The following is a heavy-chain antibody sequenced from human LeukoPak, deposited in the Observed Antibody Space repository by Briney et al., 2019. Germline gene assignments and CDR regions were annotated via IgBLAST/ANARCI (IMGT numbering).Heavy chain of an antibody. Sequence: PSETLSLTCTVSGYSISSGYYWSWIRQPPGKGLEWIGEINHSGSTNYNPSLKSRVTISVDTSKNQFSLKLSSVTAADTAVYYCARDRSYRAAAGRGWFDPWGQGTLVTVSS. CDR2: INHSGST. CDR3: ARDRSYRAAAGRGWFDP. D-gene: IGHD6-13*01. J-gene: IGHJ5*02. V-gene: IGHV4-38-2*02. CDR1: GYSISSGYY.